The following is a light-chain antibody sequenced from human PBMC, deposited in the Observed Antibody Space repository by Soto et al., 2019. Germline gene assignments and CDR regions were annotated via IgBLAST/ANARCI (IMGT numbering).Light chain of an antibody. J-gene: IGKJ1*01. CDR3: QKYGSSPWT. CDR1: QGVSSNF. CDR2: VAS. V-gene: IGKV3-20*01. Sequence: EIVLTQSPGTLSSSPGERATLSCRASQGVSSNFLGWYQQKPGQTPRVLINVASTRATGIPARFSGSGSGTDFTLTISRLEPEDFAVFYCQKYGSSPWTFGQGTKVEIK.